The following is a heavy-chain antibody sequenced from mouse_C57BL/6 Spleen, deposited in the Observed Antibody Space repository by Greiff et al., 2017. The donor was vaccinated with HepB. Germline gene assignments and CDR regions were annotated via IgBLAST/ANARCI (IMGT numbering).Heavy chain of an antibody. Sequence: EVQRVESGGGLVKPGGSLKLSCAASGFTFSDYGMHWVRQAPEKGLEWVAYISSGSSTIYYADTVKGRFTISRDNAKNTLFLQMTSLRSEDTAMYYCARGGYYGSSPAMDYWGQGTSVTVSS. J-gene: IGHJ4*01. CDR1: GFTFSDYG. V-gene: IGHV5-17*01. CDR2: ISSGSSTI. D-gene: IGHD1-1*01. CDR3: ARGGYYGSSPAMDY.